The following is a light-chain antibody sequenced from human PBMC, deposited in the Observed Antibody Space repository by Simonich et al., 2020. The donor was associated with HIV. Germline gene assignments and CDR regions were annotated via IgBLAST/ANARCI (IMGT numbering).Light chain of an antibody. CDR2: WAS. Sequence: DIVMTQSPDSLAVSLSERATINCKSSQSVLYSSNNKNYLAWYQQKPGQPPKLLIYWASTRESGVPDRFSGSGSGTDFTLTISSLQAEDVAVYYCQQYYSTPFTFGPGTKVDFK. CDR3: QQYYSTPFT. CDR1: QSVLYSSNNKNY. V-gene: IGKV4-1*01. J-gene: IGKJ3*01.